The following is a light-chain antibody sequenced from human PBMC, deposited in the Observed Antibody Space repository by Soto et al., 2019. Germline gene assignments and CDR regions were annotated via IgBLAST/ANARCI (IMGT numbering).Light chain of an antibody. CDR1: RSDIGAYKY. J-gene: IGLJ3*02. CDR2: EVN. CDR3: SSYTGDNTWM. V-gene: IGLV2-14*01. Sequence: QSALTQPASVSGSPGQPITISCSGTRSDIGAYKYVSWYQQHPGKVPKLMIYEVNNRPSGVSDRFSGSKSGNTASLTNSGRQAEDEADYYCSSYTGDNTWMFGGGTKVTVL.